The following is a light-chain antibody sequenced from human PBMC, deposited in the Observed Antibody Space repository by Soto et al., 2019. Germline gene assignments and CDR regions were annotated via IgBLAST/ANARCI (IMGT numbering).Light chain of an antibody. Sequence: DIQMTQSPSSLSASVGDRVTIXXQSSKDISNYLNWYQQKPGKAPKLXIYDASNLETGVPSRFSGSGSGTDFTFTISSLQPEDIATYYCQQYDNLPITFGQGTRLEIK. V-gene: IGKV1-33*01. J-gene: IGKJ5*01. CDR3: QQYDNLPIT. CDR1: KDISNY. CDR2: DAS.